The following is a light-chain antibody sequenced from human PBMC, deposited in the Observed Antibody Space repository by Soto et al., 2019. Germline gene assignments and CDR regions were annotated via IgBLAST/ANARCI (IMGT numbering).Light chain of an antibody. Sequence: QSALTLPPSASGSPGQSVTISCTGTSSDLGDFYYVSWYQQHPGQVPKLMIYEVTKRTSGVPDRFSGSKSGNTASLTVSGRQAEDEAYYYCSSRIGGTSVVFGGGTKVTVL. CDR3: SSRIGGTSVV. CDR2: EVT. CDR1: SSDLGDFYY. J-gene: IGLJ2*01. V-gene: IGLV2-8*01.